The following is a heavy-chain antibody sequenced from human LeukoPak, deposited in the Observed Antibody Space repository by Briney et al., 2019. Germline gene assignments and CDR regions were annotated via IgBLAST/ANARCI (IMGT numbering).Heavy chain of an antibody. CDR1: GGSISSSSYY. CDR3: ARHAENRDSYSSSWTEAFDI. D-gene: IGHD6-13*01. CDR2: IYYSGST. Sequence: NPSETLSLTCTVSGGSISSSSYYWGWIRQPPGEGLEWIGSIYYSGSTYYNPSLKSRVTISVDTSKNQFSLKLSSVTAADTAVYYCARHAENRDSYSSSWTEAFDIWGQGTMVTVSS. J-gene: IGHJ3*02. V-gene: IGHV4-39*01.